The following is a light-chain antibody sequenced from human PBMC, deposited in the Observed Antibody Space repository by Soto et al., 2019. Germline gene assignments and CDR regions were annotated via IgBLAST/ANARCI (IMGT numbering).Light chain of an antibody. CDR3: QPYDNLPYT. CDR2: DAS. Sequence: DIQMTQSPSSLSASVGDRVTITCQASQDISNYLNWYQQKPGKAPKLLIYDASNLETVVPSRFSGSGSGTDFTFTISSLQPEDIATYYCQPYDNLPYTFGGGTKVDIK. V-gene: IGKV1-33*01. CDR1: QDISNY. J-gene: IGKJ4*01.